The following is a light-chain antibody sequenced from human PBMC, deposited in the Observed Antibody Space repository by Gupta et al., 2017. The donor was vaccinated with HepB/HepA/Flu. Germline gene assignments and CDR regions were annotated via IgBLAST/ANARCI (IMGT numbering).Light chain of an antibody. V-gene: IGKV3-11*01. CDR3: QQRSNWLT. J-gene: IGKJ4*01. CDR1: QSVSSY. CDR2: DAS. Sequence: EIVLTQSPATLSLSPGERATLSCRASQSVSSYLVWYQQKPGQAPRLLIYDASNRATGIPARFSGSGSGTDFTLTSSSLEPEDFAVYYWQQRSNWLTFGGGTKVEIK.